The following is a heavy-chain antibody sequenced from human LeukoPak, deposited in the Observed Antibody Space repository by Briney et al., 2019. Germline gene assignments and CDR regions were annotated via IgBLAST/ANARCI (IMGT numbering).Heavy chain of an antibody. CDR1: GYTFTSYG. V-gene: IGHV1-18*01. CDR2: ISACNGNT. J-gene: IGHJ4*02. Sequence: ASVKVSCKASGYTFTSYGISWVRQAPGQGLEWMGWISACNGNTNYAQKLQGRVTMTTDTSTSTAYMELRSLRSDDTAVYYCARDRSYYSNSIRFDYWGQGTLVTVSS. CDR3: ARDRSYYSNSIRFDY. D-gene: IGHD4-11*01.